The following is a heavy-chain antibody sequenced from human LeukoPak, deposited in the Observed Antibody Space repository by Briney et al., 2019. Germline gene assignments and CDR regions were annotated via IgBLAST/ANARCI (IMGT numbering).Heavy chain of an antibody. CDR1: GYTFTGYY. CDR2: INPNSGGT. V-gene: IGHV1-2*02. J-gene: IGHJ6*03. CDR3: ARDHAPQYYGDPSYYMDV. D-gene: IGHD4-17*01. Sequence: GASVKVSCKASGYTFTGYYMHWVRQAPGQGLEWMGWINPNSGGTNYAQKFQGRVTMTRDTSISTAYMELSRLRSDDTAVYYCARDHAPQYYGDPSYYMDVWGKGTTVTVSS.